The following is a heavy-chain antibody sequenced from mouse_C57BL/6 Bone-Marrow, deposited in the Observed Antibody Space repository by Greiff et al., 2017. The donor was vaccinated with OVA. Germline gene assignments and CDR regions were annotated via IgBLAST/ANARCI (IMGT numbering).Heavy chain of an antibody. V-gene: IGHV1-22*01. CDR2: INPNNGGT. D-gene: IGHD1-1*01. Sequence: VQLQQSGPELVKPGASVKMSCKASGYTFTDYNMHWVKQSHGKSLEWIGYINPNNGGTSYNQKFKGKATLTVNKSSSTAYMELRSLTSEDSAVYYWAKPPSATVVRYYFDDWGQGTTLTVSA. J-gene: IGHJ2*01. CDR3: AKPPSATVVRYYFDD. CDR1: GYTFTDYN.